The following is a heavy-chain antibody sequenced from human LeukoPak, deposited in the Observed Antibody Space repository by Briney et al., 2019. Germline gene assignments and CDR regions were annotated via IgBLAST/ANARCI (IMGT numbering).Heavy chain of an antibody. V-gene: IGHV3-21*01. CDR1: GFTFSTYS. CDR2: ITASSSYT. Sequence: GGSLRLSCAASGFTFSTYSMNWVRQAPGKGLEWVSSITASSSYTYYADSVKGRFTISRDNTKNSLYLQMNSLRAEDTAIYYCAREDYYESGTDDYWGQGTLVTVFS. CDR3: AREDYYESGTDDY. J-gene: IGHJ4*02. D-gene: IGHD3-10*01.